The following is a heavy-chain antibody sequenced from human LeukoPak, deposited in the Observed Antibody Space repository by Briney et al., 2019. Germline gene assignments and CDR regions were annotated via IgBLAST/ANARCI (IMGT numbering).Heavy chain of an antibody. CDR2: ISYDGSNE. CDR1: GFTFRSYG. J-gene: IGHJ6*02. Sequence: GRSLRLSCAASGFTFRSYGMHWVRQAPGKGLEWVAVISYDGSNEYYADSVKGRFTISRDNSKNTLYLQMNSLRAEDTAVYYCAKEALSYGDPDFYGMDVWGQGTTVTVSS. CDR3: AKEALSYGDPDFYGMDV. V-gene: IGHV3-30*18. D-gene: IGHD4-17*01.